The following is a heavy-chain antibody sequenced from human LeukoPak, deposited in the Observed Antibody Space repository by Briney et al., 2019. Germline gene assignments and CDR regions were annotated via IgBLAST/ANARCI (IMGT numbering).Heavy chain of an antibody. V-gene: IGHV3-23*01. Sequence: GGSLRLSCAASGFTFTSNTMYWVRQAPGKGLEWVSIIGNNGGGIHYADSVRGRFTISRDNSKNTLYLQMTNLRVDDTALYYCAIDPNWETHNWGQGVLVTVSS. CDR3: AIDPNWETHN. D-gene: IGHD7-27*01. J-gene: IGHJ4*02. CDR2: IGNNGGGI. CDR1: GFTFTSNT.